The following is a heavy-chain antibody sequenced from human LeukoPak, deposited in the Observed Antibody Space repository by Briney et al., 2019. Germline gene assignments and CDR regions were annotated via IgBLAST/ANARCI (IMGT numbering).Heavy chain of an antibody. Sequence: GASVKVSCKASGYTFTSYDINWVRQATGQGIEWMGWMNPNSGNTGYAQKFQGRVTITRNTSISTAYMELSSLRSEDTAVYYCARPAAGLTYYFDYWGQGTLVTVSS. CDR3: ARPAAGLTYYFDY. V-gene: IGHV1-8*03. CDR1: GYTFTSYD. CDR2: MNPNSGNT. D-gene: IGHD6-13*01. J-gene: IGHJ4*02.